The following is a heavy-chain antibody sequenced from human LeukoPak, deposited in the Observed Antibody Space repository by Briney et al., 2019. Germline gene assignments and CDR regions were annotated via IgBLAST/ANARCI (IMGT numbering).Heavy chain of an antibody. D-gene: IGHD6-19*01. V-gene: IGHV3-23*01. J-gene: IGHJ4*02. Sequence: GGSLRLSCAASGFTFSSYAMTWVRQAPGKGLEWVSTMSGRGTTYYAESVKGRFTISRDNSKNTLYLQMDSLRAEDTAVYYCARDSHSSGWFDWGQGTLVTVSS. CDR1: GFTFSSYA. CDR3: ARDSHSSGWFD. CDR2: MSGRGTT.